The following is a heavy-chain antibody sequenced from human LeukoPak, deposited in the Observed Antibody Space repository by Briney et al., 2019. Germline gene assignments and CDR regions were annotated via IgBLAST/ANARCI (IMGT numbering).Heavy chain of an antibody. J-gene: IGHJ4*02. CDR2: INPNSGGT. V-gene: IGHV1-2*02. CDR1: GYTFTGYY. CDR3: ARVKGGYHDSSGYRNYFDY. Sequence: EASVKVSCKASGYTFTGYYMHWVRQAPGQGLEWMGWINPNSGGTNYAQKFQGRVTMTRDTSISTAYMELSRLRADDTAVCYCARVKGGYHDSSGYRNYFDYWGQGTLVTVSS. D-gene: IGHD3-22*01.